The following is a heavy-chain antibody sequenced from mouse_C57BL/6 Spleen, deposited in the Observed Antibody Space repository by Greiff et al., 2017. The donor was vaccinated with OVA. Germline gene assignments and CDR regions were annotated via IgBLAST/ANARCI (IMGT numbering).Heavy chain of an antibody. CDR3: ASRGGDDGDW. V-gene: IGHV1-18*01. Sequence: EVQLQQSGPELVKPGASVKIPCKASGYTFTDYYMDWVKQSHGQSLEWIGDINPNNGGPIYNQKFKGKATLTVDKSSSTAYMELRSLTSEDTAVYYCASRGGDDGDWWGQGTTRTVAS. J-gene: IGHJ2*01. CDR2: INPNNGGP. D-gene: IGHD2-2*01. CDR1: GYTFTDYY.